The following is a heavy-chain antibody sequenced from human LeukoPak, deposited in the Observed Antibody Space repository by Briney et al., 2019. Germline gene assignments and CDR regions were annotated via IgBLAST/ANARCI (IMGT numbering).Heavy chain of an antibody. V-gene: IGHV3-23*01. D-gene: IGHD6-13*01. Sequence: GGSLRLSCAASGFTFSSYAMSWVRQAPGKGLEWVSAISGSGGSTYYADSVKGRFTISRDNSKNTVYLQMNSLIVEDTAVYYCAKNLRFSTSWYYFDSWGQGTLVTVSS. CDR3: AKNLRFSTSWYYFDS. J-gene: IGHJ4*02. CDR2: ISGSGGST. CDR1: GFTFSSYA.